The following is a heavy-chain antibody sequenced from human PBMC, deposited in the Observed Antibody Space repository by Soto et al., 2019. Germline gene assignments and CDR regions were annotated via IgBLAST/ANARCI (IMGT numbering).Heavy chain of an antibody. CDR2: IAYNGNSK. Sequence: PGESLRLSCVGYGFTVSNSAMHWVRQAPGKGLEWVAMIAYNGNSKYYIDSVKGRFTISRDNSKNTLYLQMTSLRVEDTAIYHCAKDLYDNEWFNYLDPWGQGTPVTVSS. V-gene: IGHV3-30*18. CDR3: AKDLYDNEWFNYLDP. CDR1: GFTVSNSA. D-gene: IGHD3-3*01. J-gene: IGHJ5*02.